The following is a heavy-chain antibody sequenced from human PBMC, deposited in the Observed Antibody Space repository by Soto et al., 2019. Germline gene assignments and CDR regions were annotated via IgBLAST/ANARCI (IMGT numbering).Heavy chain of an antibody. V-gene: IGHV3-23*01. CDR3: AKDSGTYYYDSSAQTDGMDV. CDR2: ISGSGGST. Sequence: GGSLRLSCAASGFTFSSYAMSWVRQAPGKGLEWVSAISGSGGSTYYADSVKGRFTISRDNSKNTLYLQMNSLRAEDTAVYYCAKDSGTYYYDSSAQTDGMDVWGQGTTVTVSS. CDR1: GFTFSSYA. D-gene: IGHD3-22*01. J-gene: IGHJ6*02.